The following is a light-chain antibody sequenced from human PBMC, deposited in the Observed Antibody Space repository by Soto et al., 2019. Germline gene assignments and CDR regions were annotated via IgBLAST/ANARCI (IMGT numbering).Light chain of an antibody. CDR1: QSVSSRY. J-gene: IGKJ4*01. CDR2: GAS. Sequence: EIVLTQSPGTLSLSPGERATLSCRASQSVSSRYLAWYQQKAGQAPRLLIYGASSRATGIPARFSGSGSGTDFTLTISRLEPEDFAVYYFQQYGSSPSVTFGGGTQVEIK. CDR3: QQYGSSPSVT. V-gene: IGKV3-20*01.